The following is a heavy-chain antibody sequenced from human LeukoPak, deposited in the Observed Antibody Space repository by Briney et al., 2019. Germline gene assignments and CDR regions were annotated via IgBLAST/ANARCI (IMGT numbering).Heavy chain of an antibody. Sequence: GGSLRLSCAASGFTFSSYAMSWVRQAPGKGLEWVSAISGSGGSTYYADSVKGRFTISRDNSKSTLYLQMNSLRAEDTAVYYCARVSVVVPVALLPLDYWGQGTLVTVSS. D-gene: IGHD2-2*01. V-gene: IGHV3-23*01. CDR3: ARVSVVVPVALLPLDY. CDR1: GFTFSSYA. J-gene: IGHJ4*02. CDR2: ISGSGGST.